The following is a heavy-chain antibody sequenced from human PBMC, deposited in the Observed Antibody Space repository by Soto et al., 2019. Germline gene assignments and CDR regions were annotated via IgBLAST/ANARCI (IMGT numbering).Heavy chain of an antibody. J-gene: IGHJ6*02. CDR1: GYSFTSYW. V-gene: IGHV5-51*01. CDR3: ECHELWYSRSWYLFRGGCSGREV. CDR2: IYPGDSDT. Sequence: GESLKISCKGSGYSFTSYWIGWVRQMPGKGLEWMGIIYPGDSDTRYSPSFQGQVTISADKSISTAYLQWSSMKASDTAMYYCECHELWYSRSWYLFRGGCSGREVWGQGTTIT. D-gene: IGHD6-13*01.